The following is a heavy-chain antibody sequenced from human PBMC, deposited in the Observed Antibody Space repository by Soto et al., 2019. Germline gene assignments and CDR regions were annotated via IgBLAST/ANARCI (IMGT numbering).Heavy chain of an antibody. CDR3: GVGVAAAEKRYHFQH. V-gene: IGHV3-21*01. Sequence: EVQLVESGGGLVKPGGSLRLSCAASGFTFSRYSMNWVRQPPGKGLEWVSSISSSSSYIYYADSVKGRFTISRDNASNSLYLLMNSLRAEDTAVYYCGVGVAAAEKRYHFQHWGQGTLVTVSS. CDR1: GFTFSRYS. D-gene: IGHD6-13*01. CDR2: ISSSSSYI. J-gene: IGHJ1*01.